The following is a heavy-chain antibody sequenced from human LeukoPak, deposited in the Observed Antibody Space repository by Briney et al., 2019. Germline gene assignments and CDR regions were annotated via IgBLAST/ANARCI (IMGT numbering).Heavy chain of an antibody. Sequence: GESLKISCKGSGYRFTSFWIGWVRQMPGKALEWMGIIYPGDSDSRYSPSFQGQVTISADKSISSAYLQWSSLKASDTAMYYCVRSPACSSGTCYPNWFDPWGQGTLVTVSS. D-gene: IGHD2-15*01. V-gene: IGHV5-51*01. CDR1: GYRFTSFW. CDR3: VRSPACSSGTCYPNWFDP. J-gene: IGHJ5*02. CDR2: IYPGDSDS.